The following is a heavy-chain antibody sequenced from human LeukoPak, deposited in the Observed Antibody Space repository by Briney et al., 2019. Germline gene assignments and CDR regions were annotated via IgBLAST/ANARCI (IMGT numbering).Heavy chain of an antibody. CDR2: IYYSGST. V-gene: IGHV4-59*01. J-gene: IGHJ5*02. CDR1: GGSISSYY. Sequence: SETLTLTCTVSGGSISSYYWSWIRQPPGKGLEWIGYIYYSGSTNYNPSLKSRVTISVDTSKNQFSLKLSSVTAADTAVYYCARDPGYSYGPNWFDPWGQGTLVTVSS. CDR3: ARDPGYSYGPNWFDP. D-gene: IGHD5-18*01.